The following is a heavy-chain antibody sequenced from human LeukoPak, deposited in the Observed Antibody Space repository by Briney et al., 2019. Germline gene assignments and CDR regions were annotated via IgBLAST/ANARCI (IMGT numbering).Heavy chain of an antibody. CDR1: GFTFSSSW. CDR3: ARDSPRYNWNYRGGAFDI. V-gene: IGHV3-7*01. J-gene: IGHJ3*02. Sequence: GGSLRLSCAASGFTFSSSWMSWVRQAPEKGLEWVANIKPDGSEEHSVDSVKGRFTISRDNAKNSLYLQMNSLRAEDTAVYYCARDSPRYNWNYRGGAFDIWGQGTMVTVSS. CDR2: IKPDGSEE. D-gene: IGHD1-7*01.